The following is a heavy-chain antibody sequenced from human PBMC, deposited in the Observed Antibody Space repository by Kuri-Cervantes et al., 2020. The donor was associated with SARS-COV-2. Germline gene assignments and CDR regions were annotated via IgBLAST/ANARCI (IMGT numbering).Heavy chain of an antibody. CDR3: ARAGSGNYYIPFYYFGLDV. CDR2: ISSDGSIR. Sequence: GESLKISCEASGFAFSGSAMHWVRQAPGKGLERVALISSDGSIRHYGDSVKGRFIISREDSKNTLYLQMNSLRVEDTAVYYCARAGSGNYYIPFYYFGLDVWGQGITVTVSS. V-gene: IGHV3-30*03. D-gene: IGHD3-10*01. J-gene: IGHJ6*02. CDR1: GFAFSGSA.